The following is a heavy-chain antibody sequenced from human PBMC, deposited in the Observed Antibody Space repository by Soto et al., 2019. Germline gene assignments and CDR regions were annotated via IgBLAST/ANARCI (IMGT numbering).Heavy chain of an antibody. J-gene: IGHJ6*02. D-gene: IGHD6-13*01. CDR3: TTGDSSKTHYYYYYGMDV. Sequence: GGSLRLSCAASGFTFSNAWMNWVRQAPGKGLEWVGRIKSKTDGGTTDYAAPVKGRFTISRDDSKNTLYLQMNSLKTEDKAVFFFTTGDSSKTHYYYYYGMDVWGQGTTVTVSS. CDR2: IKSKTDGGTT. V-gene: IGHV3-15*07. CDR1: GFTFSNAW.